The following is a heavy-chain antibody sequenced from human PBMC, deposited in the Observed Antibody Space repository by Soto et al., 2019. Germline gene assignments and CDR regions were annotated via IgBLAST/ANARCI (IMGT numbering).Heavy chain of an antibody. D-gene: IGHD1-26*01. Sequence: EVQLLESGGGFVQPGGSLRRSCAASGFTFSSYAMSWVRQAPGKGLEWVSAISGSGGSTYYADPVKGRFTISRDNSKNTLYLQMNSLRAEDTAVYYCAKDRVWGGATYYFDYLGQGTLVTVSS. V-gene: IGHV3-23*01. CDR2: ISGSGGST. CDR1: GFTFSSYA. J-gene: IGHJ4*02. CDR3: AKDRVWGGATYYFDY.